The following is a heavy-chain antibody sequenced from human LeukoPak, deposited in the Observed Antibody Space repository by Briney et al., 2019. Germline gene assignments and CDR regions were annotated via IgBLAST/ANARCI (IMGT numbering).Heavy chain of an antibody. J-gene: IGHJ4*02. Sequence: GGSLRLSCAASGFTFDDYGMSWVRQAPGKGLEWVSGINWNGGSTGYADSVKGRFTISRDNARKSLYLQMNSLRAEDTAVYYCARMYYHDSSDYYWAPDYWGQGTLVTVSS. CDR3: ARMYYHDSSDYYWAPDY. CDR1: GFTFDDYG. D-gene: IGHD3-22*01. CDR2: INWNGGST. V-gene: IGHV3-20*04.